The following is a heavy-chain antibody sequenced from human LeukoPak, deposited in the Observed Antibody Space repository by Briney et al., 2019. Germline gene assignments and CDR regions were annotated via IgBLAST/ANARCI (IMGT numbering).Heavy chain of an antibody. D-gene: IGHD6-13*01. CDR3: SQQLVPYYYGMDV. CDR1: GFTFSSYG. CDR2: IWYDGSNK. V-gene: IGHV3-33*01. J-gene: IGHJ6*02. Sequence: GRSLRLSCAASGFTFSSYGMHWVRQAPGKGLEWVAVIWYDGSNKYYADSVKGRFTISRDNSKNTLYLQMNSLRAEDTAVYYCSQQLVPYYYGMDVWGQGTTVTVSS.